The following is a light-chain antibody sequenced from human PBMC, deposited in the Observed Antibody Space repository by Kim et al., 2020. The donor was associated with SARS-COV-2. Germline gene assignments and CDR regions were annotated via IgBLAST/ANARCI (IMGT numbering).Light chain of an antibody. CDR3: QQYNNWLRT. J-gene: IGKJ1*01. V-gene: IGKV3-15*01. Sequence: VDPRESVALSCRTSQRVSSDLACYQQNPGQAPRLLIYGASTRATGIPARFSGSGSGTEFTLTISSLQSEDFAVYYCQQYNNWLRTFGQGTKVDIK. CDR2: GAS. CDR1: QRVSSD.